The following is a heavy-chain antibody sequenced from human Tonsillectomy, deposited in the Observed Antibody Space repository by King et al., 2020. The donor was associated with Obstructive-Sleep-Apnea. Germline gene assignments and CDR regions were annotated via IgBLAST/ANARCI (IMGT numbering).Heavy chain of an antibody. V-gene: IGHV4-59*01. CDR2: IYYTGST. J-gene: IGHJ6*02. CDR1: GGSIDTYY. Sequence: VQLQESGPGLVKPSETLSLTCTVSGGSIDTYYWNWIRQPPGKGLEWIGYIYYTGSTNYNPSLRSRVSMSVDTSKNQFSLELSSVTAADTAVYYCAREEFGDWYTSYFYGMDVWGQGTTVTVSS. CDR3: AREEFGDWYTSYFYGMDV. D-gene: IGHD3-10*01.